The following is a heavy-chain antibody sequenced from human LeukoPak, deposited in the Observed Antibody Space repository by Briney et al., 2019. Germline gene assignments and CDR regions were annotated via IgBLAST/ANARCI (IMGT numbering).Heavy chain of an antibody. CDR1: GCTFSSYA. J-gene: IGHJ4*02. CDR2: ISYDGSNK. D-gene: IGHD4-17*01. V-gene: IGHV3-30-3*01. CDR3: ATYTTVTTKSDY. Sequence: GGCVRLSCAASGCTFSSYAMPWVRQAPGKGLEWVAVISYDGSNKYYADSVKGRFTIPRDNSKNTLYLQMNSLRAEDTAVYYCATYTTVTTKSDYWGQGTLVTVSS.